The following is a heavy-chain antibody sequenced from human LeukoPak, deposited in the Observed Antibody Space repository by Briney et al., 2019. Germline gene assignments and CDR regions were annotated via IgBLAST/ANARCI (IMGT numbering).Heavy chain of an antibody. V-gene: IGHV4-39*07. CDR3: ASTPDSSYGSGMFWFDP. CDR2: IYYSGST. CDR1: GGSISSSSYY. J-gene: IGHJ5*02. D-gene: IGHD3-10*01. Sequence: SETLSLTCTVSGGSISSSSYYWGWIRQPPGKGLEWIGSIYYSGSTYYNPSLKSRVTISVDTSKNQFSLKLSSVTAADTAVYYCASTPDSSYGSGMFWFDPWGQGTLVTVSS.